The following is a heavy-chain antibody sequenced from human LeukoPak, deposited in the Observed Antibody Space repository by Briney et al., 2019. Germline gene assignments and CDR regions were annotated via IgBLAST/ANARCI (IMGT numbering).Heavy chain of an antibody. CDR2: ISSSSSYI. CDR1: VFTFSSYS. J-gene: IGHJ4*02. V-gene: IGHV3-21*01. Sequence: GGSLRLSCAASVFTFSSYSMNWVRQAPGKGLEWVSSISSSSSYIYYADSVKGRFTISRDNAKNSLYLQMNSLRAEDTAVYYCARDQVVAALDYWGQGTLVTVSS. D-gene: IGHD6-13*01. CDR3: ARDQVVAALDY.